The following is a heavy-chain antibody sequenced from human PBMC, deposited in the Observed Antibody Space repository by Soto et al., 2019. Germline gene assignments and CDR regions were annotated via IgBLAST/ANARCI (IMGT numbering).Heavy chain of an antibody. D-gene: IGHD6-25*01. V-gene: IGHV4-39*01. Sequence: SETLSLTRRVSGGSISSRNYYWGWLRQPPGKGLEWIGSIYYSGSTYYNPSLKSRVTISVDTSKNQFSLKLSSVTAADTAVYYCARHGRAAPGLKVDYWGQGTLVTVSS. CDR3: ARHGRAAPGLKVDY. CDR1: GGSISSRNYY. J-gene: IGHJ4*02. CDR2: IYYSGST.